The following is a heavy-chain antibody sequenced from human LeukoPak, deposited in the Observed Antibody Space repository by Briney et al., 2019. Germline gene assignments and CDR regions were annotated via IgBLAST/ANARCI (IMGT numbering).Heavy chain of an antibody. CDR1: GFTFSSYS. Sequence: GGSLRLSCAASGFTFSSYSMNWVRQAPGKGLEWVSYISSSSSTIYYADSVKGRFTISRDNAKNSLYLQMNSLRAEDTAVYYCARRTRFAAAVASDYWGQGTLVTVSS. J-gene: IGHJ4*02. D-gene: IGHD6-13*01. CDR3: ARRTRFAAAVASDY. CDR2: ISSSSSTI. V-gene: IGHV3-48*01.